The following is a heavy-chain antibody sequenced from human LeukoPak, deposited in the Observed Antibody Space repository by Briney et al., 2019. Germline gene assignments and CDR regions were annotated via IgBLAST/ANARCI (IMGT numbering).Heavy chain of an antibody. CDR1: GDSISSYY. CDR3: ARLHTGAIDY. V-gene: IGHV4-59*05. J-gene: IGHJ4*02. Sequence: SETLSLTCTVSGDSISSYYWSWIRQPPGKGLEWIGSIYYSGSTYYNPSLKSRVTKSVDTSKNQFSLKLSSVTAADTAVYYCARLHTGAIDYWGQGTLVTVSS. CDR2: IYYSGST. D-gene: IGHD2-21*02.